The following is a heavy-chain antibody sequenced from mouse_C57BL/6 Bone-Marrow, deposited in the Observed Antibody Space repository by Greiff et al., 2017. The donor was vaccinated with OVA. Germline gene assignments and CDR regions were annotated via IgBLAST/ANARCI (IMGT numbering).Heavy chain of an antibody. V-gene: IGHV1-55*01. CDR3: ARSLLRENY. D-gene: IGHD1-1*01. Sequence: QVHVKQPGAELVKPGASVKMSCKASGYTFTSYWITWVKQRPGQGLEWIGDIYPGSGSTNYNEKFKSKATLTVDTSSSTAYMQLSSLTSEASAVYYCARSLLRENYWGQGTTLTVSS. CDR2: IYPGSGST. J-gene: IGHJ2*01. CDR1: GYTFTSYW.